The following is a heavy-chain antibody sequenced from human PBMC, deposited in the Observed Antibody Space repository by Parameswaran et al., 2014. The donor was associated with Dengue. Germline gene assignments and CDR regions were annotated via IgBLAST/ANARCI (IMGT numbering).Heavy chain of an antibody. CDR3: ARDSGSDDFWSGSFDAFDI. D-gene: IGHD3-3*01. V-gene: IGHV3-7*03. CDR2: IKQDGSEK. J-gene: IGHJ3*02. Sequence: VRQAPGKGLEWVANIKQDGSEKYYVDSVKGRFTISRDNAKNSLYLQMNSLRAEDTAVYYCARDSGSDDFWSGSFDAFDIWGQGTMVTVSS.